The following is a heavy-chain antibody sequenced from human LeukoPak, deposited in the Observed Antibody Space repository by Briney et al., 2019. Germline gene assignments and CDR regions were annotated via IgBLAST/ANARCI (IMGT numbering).Heavy chain of an antibody. CDR2: IKQDETEK. CDR3: ARVGARQILEY. CDR1: GFTFSNFW. V-gene: IGHV3-7*01. Sequence: GESLRLSCTASGFTFSNFWMGWVRQAPGKGLEWVANIKQDETEKFYLGSVKGRFTVSRDNAKNSLYLQMNSLRAEDTAVYYCARVGARQILEYWGQGTLVTVSS. J-gene: IGHJ4*02. D-gene: IGHD4-17*01.